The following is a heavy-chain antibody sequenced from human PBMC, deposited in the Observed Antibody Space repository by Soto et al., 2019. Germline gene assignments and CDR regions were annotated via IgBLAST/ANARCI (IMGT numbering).Heavy chain of an antibody. Sequence: KQSQTLSLTCAISGDSVSSNSAAWNWIRQSPSRGLEWLGRTYYRSKWYNDYAVSVKSRITINPDTSKNQFSLQLNSVTPEDTAVYYCARGKVVDPPGTHNWFDPWGQGTLVTVSS. CDR2: TYYRSKWYN. D-gene: IGHD2-15*01. CDR3: ARGKVVDPPGTHNWFDP. CDR1: GDSVSSNSAA. J-gene: IGHJ5*02. V-gene: IGHV6-1*01.